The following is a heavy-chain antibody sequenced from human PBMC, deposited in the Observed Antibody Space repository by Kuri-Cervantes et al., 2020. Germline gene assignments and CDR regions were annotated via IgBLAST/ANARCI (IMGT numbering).Heavy chain of an antibody. V-gene: IGHV3-30*03. CDR1: GFTFSSYS. CDR2: ISYDGSNK. D-gene: IGHD3/OR15-3a*01. CDR3: ARDGPVIYYYYYGMDV. J-gene: IGHJ6*02. Sequence: GESLKISCAASGFTFSSYSMNWVRQAPGKGLEWVAVISYDGSNKYYADSVKGRFTISRDNSKNTLYLQMNSLRAEDTAVYYCARDGPVIYYYYYGMDVWGQGTTVTVSS.